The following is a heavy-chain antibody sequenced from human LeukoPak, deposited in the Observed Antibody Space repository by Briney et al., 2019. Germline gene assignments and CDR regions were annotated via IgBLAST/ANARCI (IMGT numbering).Heavy chain of an antibody. V-gene: IGHV3-23*01. CDR3: AKDPNGDYIGAFDF. D-gene: IGHD4-17*01. Sequence: GSLRLSCAASAFSFSKFALIWVRQAPGKGLEWVSAITANGGYTLYADAVKGRFTVSRDNSKNTLYLQINSLRPEDTAMYYCAKDPNGDYIGAFDFWGQGTMVTVSS. J-gene: IGHJ3*01. CDR1: AFSFSKFA. CDR2: ITANGGYT.